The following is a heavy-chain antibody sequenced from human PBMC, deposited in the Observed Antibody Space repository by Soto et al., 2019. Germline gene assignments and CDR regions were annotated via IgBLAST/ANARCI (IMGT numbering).Heavy chain of an antibody. CDR3: ARRKHRPLLFPADNWFDP. D-gene: IGHD3-10*02. CDR1: GGSISSSSYY. Sequence: PSETLSLTCTVSGGSISSSSYYWGWIRQPTGKGLEWIGSIYYSGSTYYNPSLKSRVTISVDTSKNQFSLKLSSVTAADTAVYYCARRKHRPLLFPADNWFDPWGQGTLVTVSS. J-gene: IGHJ5*02. V-gene: IGHV4-39*01. CDR2: IYYSGST.